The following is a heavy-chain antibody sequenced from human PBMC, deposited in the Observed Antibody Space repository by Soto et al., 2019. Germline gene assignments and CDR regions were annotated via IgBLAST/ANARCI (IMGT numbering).Heavy chain of an antibody. D-gene: IGHD2-21*01. Sequence: EVQLVESGGALVQPGGSLRLSCAVSGFTFSNYWMHWVRQAPGKGLVWVSRINIDGGTTSYADSVKGRFTISRDNAKNTLYLQMSSLRAVDTAVYYCARGSNTYPSYWGRGTLVTVSS. V-gene: IGHV3-74*01. CDR2: INIDGGTT. CDR1: GFTFSNYW. J-gene: IGHJ4*02. CDR3: ARGSNTYPSY.